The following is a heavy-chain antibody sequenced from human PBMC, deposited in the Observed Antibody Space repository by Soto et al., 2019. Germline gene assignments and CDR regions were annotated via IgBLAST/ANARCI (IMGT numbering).Heavy chain of an antibody. Sequence: ETLSLTCTVSGGSISSSSYYWGWIRQPPGKGLEWIGSIYYSGSTYYNPSLKSRVTISVDTSKNQFSLKLSSVTAADTAVYYCARLDSGPNTAMVKDYYYYGMDVWGQGTTVTVSS. J-gene: IGHJ6*02. CDR2: IYYSGST. D-gene: IGHD5-18*01. CDR3: ARLDSGPNTAMVKDYYYYGMDV. V-gene: IGHV4-39*01. CDR1: GGSISSSSYY.